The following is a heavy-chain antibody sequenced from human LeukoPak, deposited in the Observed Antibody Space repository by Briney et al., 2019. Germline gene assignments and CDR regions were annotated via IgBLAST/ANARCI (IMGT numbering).Heavy chain of an antibody. CDR2: IDDKGGST. D-gene: IGHD1-26*01. CDR1: GFTFSSYW. V-gene: IGHV3-20*04. J-gene: IGHJ4*02. CDR3: ARVMVGATWDY. Sequence: PGGSLRLSCAASGFTFSSYWMHWVRQPPGKGLEWVSGIDDKGGSTAYAGSVKGRFTISRDNVKNSLYLQMNSLRAEDTALYFCARVMVGATWDYWGQGTLVTVSS.